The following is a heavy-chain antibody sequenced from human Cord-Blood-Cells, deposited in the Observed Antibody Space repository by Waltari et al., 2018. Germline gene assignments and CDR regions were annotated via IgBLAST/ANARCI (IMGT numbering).Heavy chain of an antibody. CDR1: GFTFSSYG. D-gene: IGHD3-9*01. CDR3: APDWFVYFDY. CDR2: ISYDGSNK. V-gene: IGHV3-30*03. J-gene: IGHJ4*02. Sequence: QVQLVESGGGVVQPGRSLRLSCAASGFTFSSYGMHWVRQAPGKGLEWVAVISYDGSNKYYADSGKGRFTISRDNSKNTLYLQMNSLRAEDTAVYYCAPDWFVYFDYWGQGTLVTVSS.